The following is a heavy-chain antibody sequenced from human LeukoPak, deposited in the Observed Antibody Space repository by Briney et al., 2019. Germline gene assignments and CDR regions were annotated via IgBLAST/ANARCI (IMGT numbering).Heavy chain of an antibody. CDR2: IIPILGIA. V-gene: IGHV1-69*02. CDR1: GGTFSSYT. CDR3: ARALSGYDSYYYMDV. Sequence: GSSVKVSCKASGGTFSSYTISWVRQAPGQGLEWMGRIIPILGIANYAQKFQGRVTITADKSTSTAYMELSSLRSEDTAVYYCARALSGYDSYYYMDVWGKGTTVTVSS. J-gene: IGHJ6*03. D-gene: IGHD5-12*01.